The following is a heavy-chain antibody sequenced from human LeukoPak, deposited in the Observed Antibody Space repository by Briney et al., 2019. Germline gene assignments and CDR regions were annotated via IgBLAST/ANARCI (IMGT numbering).Heavy chain of an antibody. Sequence: GGSLRLSCAASGFTFSSYAMSWVRQAPGKGLEWVSAISGSGGSTYYADSVKGRLTISRDNSKSTLYLQMNSLRAEDTAVYYCAKAYSSGWALDYWGQGTLVTVSS. CDR2: ISGSGGST. V-gene: IGHV3-23*01. J-gene: IGHJ4*02. CDR3: AKAYSSGWALDY. CDR1: GFTFSSYA. D-gene: IGHD6-19*01.